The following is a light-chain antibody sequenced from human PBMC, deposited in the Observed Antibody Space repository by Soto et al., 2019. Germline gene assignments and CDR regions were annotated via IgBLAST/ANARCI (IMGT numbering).Light chain of an antibody. CDR3: QQYGGSPSFT. J-gene: IGKJ3*01. Sequence: EIVLTQSPGTLSLSPGERATLSCRASETVDSNSLACYQQKPGQAPRLLIYSASRRATGIPERFSGSGSGTEFSLIINRLEPEDFAVYYCQQYGGSPSFTFGPGTRVDVK. CDR1: ETVDSNS. CDR2: SAS. V-gene: IGKV3-20*01.